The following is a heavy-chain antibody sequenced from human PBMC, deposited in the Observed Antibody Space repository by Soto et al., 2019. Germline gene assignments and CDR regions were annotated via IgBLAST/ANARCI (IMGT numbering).Heavy chain of an antibody. J-gene: IGHJ4*02. V-gene: IGHV4-39*01. Sequence: SDPLSLTCNVPGVSISSTGSNWGCIRPPPGKGLEWIGTLDYRGTASYNPSHNRRINLSAHPSRNQVSLTLTSVTPAHTVVYYYSKQGSYWGQGALVTVSS. CDR1: GVSISSTGSN. CDR2: LDYRGTA. CDR3: SKQGSY.